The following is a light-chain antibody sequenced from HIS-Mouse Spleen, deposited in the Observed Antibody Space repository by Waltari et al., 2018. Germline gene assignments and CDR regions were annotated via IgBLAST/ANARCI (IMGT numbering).Light chain of an antibody. CDR2: EVS. CDR1: SSHVGGYSS. V-gene: IGLV2-8*01. CDR3: SSYAGSNNYV. Sequence: QSALTQPPSASGSPGQSVTISCTGTSSHVGGYSSVSWYQQHPGKAPKLMIYEVSKRPSGVPDRFSGSKSGNTASLTVSGLQAEDEADYYCSSYAGSNNYVFGTGTKVTVL. J-gene: IGLJ1*01.